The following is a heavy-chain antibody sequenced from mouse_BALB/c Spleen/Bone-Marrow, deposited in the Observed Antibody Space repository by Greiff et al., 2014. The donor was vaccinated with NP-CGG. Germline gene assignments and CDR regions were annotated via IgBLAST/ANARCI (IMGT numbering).Heavy chain of an antibody. CDR1: GFTFSDYY. CDR2: ISDGGSYT. V-gene: IGHV5-4*02. Sequence: EVKVVESGGGLVKPGGSLKLSCAASGFTFSDYYMYWVRQTPEKRLEWVATISDGGSYTCYPDSVKGRFTISRDNAKNNLYLQMSSLKSEDTAMYYCAREGDGAYWGQGTLVTVSA. D-gene: IGHD3-3*01. CDR3: AREGDGAY. J-gene: IGHJ3*01.